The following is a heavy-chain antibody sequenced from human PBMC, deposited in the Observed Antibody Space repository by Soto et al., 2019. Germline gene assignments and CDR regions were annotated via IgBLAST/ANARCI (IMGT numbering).Heavy chain of an antibody. Sequence: QVQLVQSGAEVKKPGSSVKVSCKASGGTFSSYAISWVRQAPGQGREWMGGIIPIFGTANYAQKFQGRVTITADESTITAYMELSSLRSEDTAVYYCARALMQVVTAYRFDYWGQGTLVTVSS. D-gene: IGHD2-21*02. J-gene: IGHJ4*02. CDR2: IIPIFGTA. CDR3: ARALMQVVTAYRFDY. V-gene: IGHV1-69*01. CDR1: GGTFSSYA.